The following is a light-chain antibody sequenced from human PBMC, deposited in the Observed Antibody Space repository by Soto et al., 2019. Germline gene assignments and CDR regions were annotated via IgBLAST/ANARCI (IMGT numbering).Light chain of an antibody. CDR2: AAS. CDR3: QQLKSNLIT. Sequence: DIQMTQSPSSLSASVGDRVTISCRASQTITSFLNWYQHKPGKAPNLLIYAASSLQSGVPSRFSGSRSRNEFTLTISSLPPEDFATYYCQQLKSNLITFGQGTRMEIK. CDR1: QTITSF. J-gene: IGKJ5*01. V-gene: IGKV1-39*01.